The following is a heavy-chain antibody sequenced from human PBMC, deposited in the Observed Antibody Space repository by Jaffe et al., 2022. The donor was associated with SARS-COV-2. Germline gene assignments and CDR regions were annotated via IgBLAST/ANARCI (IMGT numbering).Heavy chain of an antibody. CDR2: INHSGST. Sequence: QVQLQQWGAGLLRPSETLSLTCTVYGGSFSDYYWSWIRQPPGKGLEWIGEINHSGSTNYNPSLKSRVTISLDTSKNQFSLKLSSVTAADTAVYYCARGLVEDGSSWYGGLYYNYYGMDVWGQGTTVTVSS. D-gene: IGHD6-13*01. CDR3: ARGLVEDGSSWYGGLYYNYYGMDV. CDR1: GGSFSDYY. J-gene: IGHJ6*02. V-gene: IGHV4-34*01.